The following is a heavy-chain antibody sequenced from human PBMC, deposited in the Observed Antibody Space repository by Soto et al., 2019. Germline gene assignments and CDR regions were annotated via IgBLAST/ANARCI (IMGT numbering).Heavy chain of an antibody. CDR1: GGSISSSSYY. CDR3: ASRNSGFDP. J-gene: IGHJ5*02. CDR2: IYYSGST. Sequence: SQTLSLTCTVSGGSISSSSYYWGWIRQPPGKGLEWIGSIYYSGSTYYNPSIKSRVTISVDTSKNQFSLKLSSVTAADTAVYYCASRNSGFDPWGQGTLVTVSS. V-gene: IGHV4-39*01.